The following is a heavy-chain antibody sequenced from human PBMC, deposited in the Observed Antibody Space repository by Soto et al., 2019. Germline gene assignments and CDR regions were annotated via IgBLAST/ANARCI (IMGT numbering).Heavy chain of an antibody. J-gene: IGHJ4*02. CDR3: AYGGSCDY. V-gene: IGHV3-48*03. Sequence: WGSLRLSCAASGFSFNTYEINWVRQAPGKGLEWVSYISTSGSTIYYADSVKGRFTISRDNGKNSLYLQMNSLRAEDTAVYYCAYGGSCDYWGQGTQVTVSS. D-gene: IGHD1-26*01. CDR2: ISTSGSTI. CDR1: GFSFNTYE.